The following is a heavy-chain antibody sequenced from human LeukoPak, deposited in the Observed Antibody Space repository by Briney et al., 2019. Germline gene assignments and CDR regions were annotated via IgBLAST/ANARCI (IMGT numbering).Heavy chain of an antibody. V-gene: IGHV3-21*01. J-gene: IGHJ4*02. CDR1: GFTFSRFS. Sequence: GGSLRLSCAASGFTFSRFSMNWVRQAPGKGLEWVSSISSSGTYIYYADSVKGRFTISGDSAKNSLYLQMNSLRAEDTAVYYCARHLSGVTGYTYGRGIDYWGQGTLVTVSS. CDR2: ISSSGTYI. D-gene: IGHD5-18*01. CDR3: ARHLSGVTGYTYGRGIDY.